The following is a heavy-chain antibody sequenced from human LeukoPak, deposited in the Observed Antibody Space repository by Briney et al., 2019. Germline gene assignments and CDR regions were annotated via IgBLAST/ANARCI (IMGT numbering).Heavy chain of an antibody. CDR3: ARHDSSSTSCPHYYMDV. CDR2: IYPGDSDT. J-gene: IGHJ6*03. Sequence: GESLKISCKGSGYSFTSYWIGWVRQMPGKGLEWMGIIYPGDSDTRYSPSFQGQVTISADKSISTAYLQWSSLKASDTAMYYCARHDSSSTSCPHYYMDVWGKGTMVTVSS. D-gene: IGHD2-2*01. CDR1: GYSFTSYW. V-gene: IGHV5-51*01.